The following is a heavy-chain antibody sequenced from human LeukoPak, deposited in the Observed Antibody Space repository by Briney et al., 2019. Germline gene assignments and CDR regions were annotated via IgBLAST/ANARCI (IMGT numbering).Heavy chain of an antibody. Sequence: SETLSLTCTVSGGSISSSSYYWGWIRQPPGKGLEWIGSIYYSGSTYYNPSLKSRVSISVDTSKNQFSLKLSFVTAADTAVYYCARSVYRGSYYAGPVVWDYWGQGTLVTVSS. D-gene: IGHD1-26*01. CDR3: ARSVYRGSYYAGPVVWDY. J-gene: IGHJ4*02. V-gene: IGHV4-39*01. CDR1: GGSISSSSYY. CDR2: IYYSGST.